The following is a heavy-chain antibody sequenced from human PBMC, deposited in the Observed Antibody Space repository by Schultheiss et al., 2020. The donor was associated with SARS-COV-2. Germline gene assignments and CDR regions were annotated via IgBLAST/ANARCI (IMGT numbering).Heavy chain of an antibody. V-gene: IGHV3-33*06. D-gene: IGHD3-16*01. J-gene: IGHJ4*02. CDR3: AKDDIRGGSPAYYFDY. CDR1: GFTFSSYG. CDR2: IWYDGSNK. Sequence: GGSLRLSCAASGFTFSSYGMHWVRQAPGKGLEWVAVIWYDGSNKYYADSVKGRFTISRDNSKNTLYLQMNSLRAEDTAVYYCAKDDIRGGSPAYYFDYWGQGTLVTVSS.